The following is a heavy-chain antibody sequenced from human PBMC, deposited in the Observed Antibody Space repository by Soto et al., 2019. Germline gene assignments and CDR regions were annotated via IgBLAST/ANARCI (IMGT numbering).Heavy chain of an antibody. V-gene: IGHV2-5*02. J-gene: IGHJ5*01. D-gene: IGHD2-15*01. CDR2: IYWDDDK. CDR1: GFSLSTHGVG. Sequence: QITLKESGPTLVKPTQTLTLTCTFSGFSLSTHGVGVGWIRQPAGKALEWLALIYWDDDKRYSASLNSRLTITKYTSKNPVVLTMTNVDPVDTATYYCAHAMLYCTGGSCSTWFDSWGPGTLVTVSS. CDR3: AHAMLYCTGGSCSTWFDS.